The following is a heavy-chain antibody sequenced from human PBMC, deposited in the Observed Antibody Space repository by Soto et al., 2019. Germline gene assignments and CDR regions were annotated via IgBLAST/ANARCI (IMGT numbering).Heavy chain of an antibody. V-gene: IGHV3-21*01. CDR2: ISSSSSYI. CDR3: ARESEDLTSNFDY. J-gene: IGHJ4*02. Sequence: GGSLRLSCAASGFTFSSYSMNWVRQAPGKGLEWVSSISSSSSYIYYADSVKGRFTISRDNAKNSLYLDMNSLSAEDTAVYYCARESEDLTSNFDYWGQGTLVTVSS. CDR1: GFTFSSYS.